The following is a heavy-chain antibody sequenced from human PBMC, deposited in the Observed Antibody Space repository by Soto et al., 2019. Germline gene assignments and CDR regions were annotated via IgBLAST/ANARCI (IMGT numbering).Heavy chain of an antibody. D-gene: IGHD2-15*01. Sequence: ASVKVSSKASGGTLSCYAISSVRQAPGQGLEWMGGIIPIFGTANYAQKFQGRVTITADESTSTAYMELSSLRSEDTAVYYCARIVDCSGGSCYSGVYYYGMDVWGQGTTVTVSS. CDR2: IIPIFGTA. CDR3: ARIVDCSGGSCYSGVYYYGMDV. V-gene: IGHV1-69*13. J-gene: IGHJ6*02. CDR1: GGTLSCYA.